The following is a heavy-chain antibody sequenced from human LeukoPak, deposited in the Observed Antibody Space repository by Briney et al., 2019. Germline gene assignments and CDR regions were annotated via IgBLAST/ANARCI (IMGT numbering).Heavy chain of an antibody. V-gene: IGHV1-46*01. D-gene: IGHD2-2*01. CDR3: ARDRVRSTSRSDNWFDP. CDR1: GYTLTGYY. Sequence: ASVKVSCKASGYTLTGYYMHWVRQAPGQGLEWMGIINPSGGSTSYAQKFQGRVTMTRDTSTSTVYMELSSLRSEDTAVYYCARDRVRSTSRSDNWFDPWGQGTLVTVSS. CDR2: INPSGGST. J-gene: IGHJ5*02.